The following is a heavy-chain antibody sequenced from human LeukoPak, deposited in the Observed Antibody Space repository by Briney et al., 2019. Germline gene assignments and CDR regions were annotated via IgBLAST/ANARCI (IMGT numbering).Heavy chain of an antibody. J-gene: IGHJ4*02. CDR1: GGTFSSYA. V-gene: IGHV1-69*13. CDR2: IIPIFGTA. D-gene: IGHD3-10*01. CDR3: ARVGGDYYGSGSYYYFDY. Sequence: ASVKVSCKASGGTFSSYAISWVRQAPGQGLEWMGGIIPIFGTANYAQKFQGRVTITADESTSTAYMELSSLRSEDTAVYYCARVGGDYYGSGSYYYFDYWGQGTLVTVSS.